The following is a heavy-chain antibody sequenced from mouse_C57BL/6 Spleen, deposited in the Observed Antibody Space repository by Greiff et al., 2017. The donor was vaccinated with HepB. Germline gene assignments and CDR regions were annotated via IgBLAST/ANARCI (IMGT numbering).Heavy chain of an antibody. CDR1: GYTFTSYW. CDR2: IDPSDSYT. V-gene: IGHV1-69*01. J-gene: IGHJ1*03. CDR3: ARWATVVATIHWYFDV. D-gene: IGHD1-1*01. Sequence: QVQLQQSGAELVMPGASVKLSCKASGYTFTSYWMHWVKQRPGQGLEWIGEIDPSDSYTNYNQKFKGKSTLTVDKSSSTAYMQLSSLTSEDSAVYDCARWATVVATIHWYFDVWGTGTTVTVSS.